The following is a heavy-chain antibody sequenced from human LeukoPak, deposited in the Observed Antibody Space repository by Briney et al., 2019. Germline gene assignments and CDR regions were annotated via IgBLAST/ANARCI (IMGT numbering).Heavy chain of an antibody. CDR2: TNSDGSST. CDR3: ARDSSSYYYYYYMDV. J-gene: IGHJ6*03. V-gene: IGHV3-74*01. CDR1: GFTFSRYW. Sequence: GGSLRLSCAASGFTFSRYWMYWVRQAPGRGLVWVSHTNSDGSSTSYADSVKGRFTISRDNAKNTLYLQMNSLRAEDTAVYYCARDSSSYYYYYYMDVWGKGTTVTVSS. D-gene: IGHD6-6*01.